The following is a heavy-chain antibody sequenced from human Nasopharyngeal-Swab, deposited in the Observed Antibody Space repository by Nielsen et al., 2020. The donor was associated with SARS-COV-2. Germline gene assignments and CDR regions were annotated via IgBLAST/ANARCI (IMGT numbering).Heavy chain of an antibody. CDR3: TRGLLAYCGGDCYSPRAFDI. Sequence: GESLKISCAASGFTFSSYSMSWFRQAPGKGLEWVGFIRSKGYGGTTEYGASVKGRFTISRDDSKSIAYLQMNSLKTEDTAVYYCTRGLLAYCGGDCYSPRAFDIWGQGTMVTVSS. J-gene: IGHJ3*02. CDR2: IRSKGYGGTT. V-gene: IGHV3-49*03. D-gene: IGHD2-21*02. CDR1: GFTFSSYS.